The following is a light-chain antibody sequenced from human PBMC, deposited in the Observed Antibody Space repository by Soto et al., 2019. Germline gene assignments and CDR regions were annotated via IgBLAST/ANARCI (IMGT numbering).Light chain of an antibody. J-gene: IGLJ3*02. CDR1: SSNIGSNT. CDR2: SNN. V-gene: IGLV1-44*01. CDR3: AAWDDSLNGPV. Sequence: QSVLTQPPSASGTPGQGVTISCSGSSSNIGSNTVNWYQQLPGTAPKLLIYSNNQRPSGVPDRSSGSKSGTSASLAISGLQSEDEADYYCAAWDDSLNGPVFGGGTKLTVL.